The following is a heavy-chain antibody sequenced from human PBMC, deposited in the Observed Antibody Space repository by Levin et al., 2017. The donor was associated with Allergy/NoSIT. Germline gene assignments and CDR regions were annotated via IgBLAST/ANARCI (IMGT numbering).Heavy chain of an antibody. J-gene: IGHJ4*02. D-gene: IGHD4-17*01. CDR1: GGSITSGDYY. Sequence: PSETLSLTCTVSGGSITSGDYYWSWIRQPPGKGLEWLGYMYHSGSTYYYNPPLKSRLTVSVDTSKNQFSLKLSSVTAADTAVYYCARMTTVYTFDSWSQGTLATVSS. CDR2: MYHSGSTY. V-gene: IGHV4-30-4*01. CDR3: ARMTTVYTFDS.